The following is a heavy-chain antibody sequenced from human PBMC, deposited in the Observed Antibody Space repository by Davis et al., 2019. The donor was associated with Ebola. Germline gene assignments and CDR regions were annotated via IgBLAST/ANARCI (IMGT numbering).Heavy chain of an antibody. J-gene: IGHJ4*02. CDR1: GFTFSSYS. CDR3: ARDASTVEIDY. D-gene: IGHD5/OR15-5a*01. Sequence: GESLKISCAASGFTFSSYSMNWVRQAPGNGLLWVSSISSSSSYIYYADSVKGRFTISRDNAKNSLYLQMNSLRAEDTAVYYCARDASTVEIDYWGQGTLVTVSS. V-gene: IGHV3-21*01. CDR2: ISSSSSYI.